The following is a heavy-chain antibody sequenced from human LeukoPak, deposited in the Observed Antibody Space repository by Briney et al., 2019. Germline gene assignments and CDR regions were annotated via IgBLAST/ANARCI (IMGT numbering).Heavy chain of an antibody. J-gene: IGHJ4*02. CDR1: GGSISSYY. V-gene: IGHV4-59*01. CDR3: ARDAGGYYDSSGYYSHVGDCEY. Sequence: PSETLSLTCTVCGGSISSYYWSWIRQPPGKGLEWIGYIYYSGSTNYNPSLKSRVTISVDTSKNQFSLKLSSVTAADTAVYYCARDAGGYYDSSGYYSHVGDCEYWGQGTLVSVAT. D-gene: IGHD3-22*01. CDR2: IYYSGST.